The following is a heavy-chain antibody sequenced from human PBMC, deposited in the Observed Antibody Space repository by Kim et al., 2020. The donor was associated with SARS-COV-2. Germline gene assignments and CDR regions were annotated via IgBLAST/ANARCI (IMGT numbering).Heavy chain of an antibody. J-gene: IGHJ6*02. CDR1: GGTFSSYA. D-gene: IGHD2-15*01. Sequence: SVKVSCKASGGTFSSYAINWVRQPPGQGLEWMGRIIPGIANYSQKFQGRVTITADKSTSTAYMELSSLRSEDTAVYYCAMVVVVAATPVYYYYGMDVWGQGTTVTVSS. CDR2: IIPGIA. CDR3: AMVVVVAATPVYYYYGMDV. V-gene: IGHV1-69*04.